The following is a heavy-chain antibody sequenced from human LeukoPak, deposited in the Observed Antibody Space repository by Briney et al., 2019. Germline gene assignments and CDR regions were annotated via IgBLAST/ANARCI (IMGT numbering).Heavy chain of an antibody. CDR1: GYTFTSYG. J-gene: IGHJ4*02. D-gene: IGHD3-22*01. Sequence: ASVKVSCKASGYTFTSYGISWVRQAPGQGLERMGWISAYNGNTNYAQKLQGRVTMTTDTSTSTAYMELRSLRSDDTAVYYCARAPYDSSGYYRDYWGQGTLVTVSS. CDR3: ARAPYDSSGYYRDY. V-gene: IGHV1-18*01. CDR2: ISAYNGNT.